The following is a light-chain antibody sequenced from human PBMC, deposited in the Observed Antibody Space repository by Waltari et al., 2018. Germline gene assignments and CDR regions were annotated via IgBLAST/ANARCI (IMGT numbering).Light chain of an antibody. J-gene: IGLJ7*01. CDR1: SSNIGSNY. V-gene: IGLV1-47*02. Sequence: QSELTQPPSASGAPGPSVTISCSGSSSNIGSNYVYWYQQLPGTAPKLLIYFNYPRPSGVPDRFSGSKSGTSASLAITGLRSEDEADYYCAAWDNRLHSPVLGGGTRLTVL. CDR3: AAWDNRLHSPV. CDR2: FNY.